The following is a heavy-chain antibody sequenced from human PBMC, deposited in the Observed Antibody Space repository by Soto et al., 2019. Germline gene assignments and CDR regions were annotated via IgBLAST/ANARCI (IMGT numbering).Heavy chain of an antibody. J-gene: IGHJ4*02. CDR1: GFTFSSYS. CDR2: ISSSSSYI. Sequence: GGSLRLSCAASGFTFSSYSMNWVRQAPGKGLEWVSSISSSSSYIYYADSVKGRFTISRDNAKNSLYLQMNSLRAEDTAVYYCARDLPYTYDSSGFFDYWGQGALVTVSS. V-gene: IGHV3-21*01. D-gene: IGHD3-22*01. CDR3: ARDLPYTYDSSGFFDY.